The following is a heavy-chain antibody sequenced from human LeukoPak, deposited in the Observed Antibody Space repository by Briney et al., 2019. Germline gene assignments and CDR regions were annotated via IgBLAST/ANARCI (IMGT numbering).Heavy chain of an antibody. CDR1: GITFRNYG. CDR3: AKVGVFGGDV. D-gene: IGHD3-10*01. Sequence: GTSLRLSCAVSGITFRNYGMHWFRQAPGKGPEWVAVILYDGSRAFYADSVRGRFTISRDNSKNILYFQMNSLRAEDTAVFYCAKVGVFGGDVWGKGTTVTVSS. J-gene: IGHJ6*04. CDR2: ILYDGSRA. V-gene: IGHV3-33*06.